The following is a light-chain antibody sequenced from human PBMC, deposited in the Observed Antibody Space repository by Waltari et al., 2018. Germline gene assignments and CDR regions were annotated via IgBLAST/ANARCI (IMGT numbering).Light chain of an antibody. Sequence: DIQMIQSPSSLSASVGDRVTITCRASQDISYFLAWYQQRPGEVPKLLISFASALQSGVPSRFSGGGSGTHFTLTISSLHPEDVATYYCQRGRAFGKGTKVEI. CDR3: QRGRA. CDR1: QDISYF. CDR2: FAS. J-gene: IGKJ1*01. V-gene: IGKV1-27*01.